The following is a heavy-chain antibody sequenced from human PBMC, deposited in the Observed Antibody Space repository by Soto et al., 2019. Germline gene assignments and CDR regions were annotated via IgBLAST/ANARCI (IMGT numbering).Heavy chain of an antibody. J-gene: IGHJ4*02. V-gene: IGHV4-38-2*01. CDR3: ARLYCSSVSCYNDY. CDR1: GFPVSYGYY. CDR2: IYQSGKT. D-gene: IGHD2-2*01. Sequence: PSETLSLTCGVSGFPVSYGYYWGWIRQPPGKGLEWLGSIYQSGKTYYNPSLKSRLTLSMDTSKNEFSVRLRSATAADTAVYFCARLYCSSVSCYNDYWGPGVQVTVS.